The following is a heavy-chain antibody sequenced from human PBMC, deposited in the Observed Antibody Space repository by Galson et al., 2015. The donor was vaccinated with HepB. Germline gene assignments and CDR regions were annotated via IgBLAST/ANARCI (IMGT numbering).Heavy chain of an antibody. CDR3: TSLGITMVRGENYGMDV. V-gene: IGHV3-73*01. CDR1: GFTFSGSA. Sequence: SLRLSCAASGFTFSGSAMHWVRQASGKGLEWVGRIRSKANSYATAYAASVKGRFTISRDDSKNTAYLQMNSLKTEDTAVYYCTSLGITMVRGENYGMDVWGQGTTVTVSS. CDR2: IRSKANSYAT. J-gene: IGHJ6*02. D-gene: IGHD3-10*01.